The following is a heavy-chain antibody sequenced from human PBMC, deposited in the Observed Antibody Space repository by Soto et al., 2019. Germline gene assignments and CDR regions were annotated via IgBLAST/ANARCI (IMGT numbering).Heavy chain of an antibody. V-gene: IGHV3-23*01. D-gene: IGHD2-15*01. CDR3: AKWYCSGGSCYPTFDS. J-gene: IGHJ4*02. CDR1: GFTLKNYA. CDR2: ISGSGGST. Sequence: GGSLRLSCAGSGFTLKNYAMSWVRQAPGKGLEWVSGISGSGGSTYYTDSVKGRFTMSRDNSKNTLYLQMNSLRAEDTAVYYCAKWYCSGGSCYPTFDSWGQGTLVTVSS.